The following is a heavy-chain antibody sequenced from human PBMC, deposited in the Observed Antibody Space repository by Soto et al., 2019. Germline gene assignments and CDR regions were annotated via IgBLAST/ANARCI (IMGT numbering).Heavy chain of an antibody. CDR1: GFTFSNAW. J-gene: IGHJ6*02. CDR2: IKSKTDGGTT. Sequence: PGGSLRLSCAASGFTFSNAWMSWVRQAPGKGLEWVGRIKSKTDGGTTDYAAPVKGRFTISRDDSKNTLYLQMNSLKTEDTAVYYCTTSRRDSSWSGHYYYYYGMDVWGQGTTVTVSS. CDR3: TTSRRDSSWSGHYYYYYGMDV. D-gene: IGHD6-6*01. V-gene: IGHV3-15*01.